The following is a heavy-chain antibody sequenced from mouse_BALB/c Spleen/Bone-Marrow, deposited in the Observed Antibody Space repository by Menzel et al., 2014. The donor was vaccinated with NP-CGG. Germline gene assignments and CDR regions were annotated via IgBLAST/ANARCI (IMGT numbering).Heavy chain of an antibody. D-gene: IGHD2-3*01. CDR1: GFTFTDYY. Sequence: VQLKHSGGGLVQPGGSLRLSCATSGFTFTDYYMNWVRQPPGKALEWLGFIRNKAYSYTTEYSAPVKGRFTISRDNSQSILYLQMNTLRAEDSATYYCARDMGGLLFDYWGQGTTLTVSS. J-gene: IGHJ2*01. V-gene: IGHV7-3*02. CDR3: ARDMGGLLFDY. CDR2: IRNKAYSYTT.